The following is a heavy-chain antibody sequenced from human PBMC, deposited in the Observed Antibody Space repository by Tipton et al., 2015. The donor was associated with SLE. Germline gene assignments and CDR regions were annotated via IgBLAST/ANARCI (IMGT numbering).Heavy chain of an antibody. CDR3: ARAHDITFFDS. J-gene: IGHJ4*02. CDR1: GGSISSGGYY. CDR2: IYYSGST. Sequence: TLSLTCTVSGGSISSGGYYWSWIRQHPGKGLEWIGYIYYSGSTYFNPSLKSRVSISVDTSKNQFSLNLASVTAADTAVYYCARAHDITFFDSWGQGTLVTVSS. V-gene: IGHV4-31*03. D-gene: IGHD3-10*01.